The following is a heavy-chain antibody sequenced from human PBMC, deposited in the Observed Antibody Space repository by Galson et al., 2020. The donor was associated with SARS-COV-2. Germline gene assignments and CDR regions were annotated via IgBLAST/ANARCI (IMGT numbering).Heavy chain of an antibody. J-gene: IGHJ6*02. D-gene: IGHD2-21*02. V-gene: IGHV3-33*01. CDR3: ARDIHEVTSIRSSPNPHYIMDV. CDR2: LWFDGNNR. CDR1: GFILNNYG. Sequence: GGSLRLSCVASGFILNNYGMHWIRQAPGKGLEWVASLWFDGNNRYYSDSVKGRFTISRDTSKNTFYLQMSSLRVEDTALYYCARDIHEVTSIRSSPNPHYIMDVWGRGTSVTVSS.